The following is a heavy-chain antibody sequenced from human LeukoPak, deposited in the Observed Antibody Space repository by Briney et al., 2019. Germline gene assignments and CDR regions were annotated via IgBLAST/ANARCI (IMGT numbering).Heavy chain of an antibody. V-gene: IGHV3-53*01. CDR2: IYSGGST. CDR3: ARDNSNGLLDAFDI. Sequence: GGSLRLSCAASGFTVSSNYMSWVRQAPGKGLEWVSVIYSGGSTYYADSVKGRFTISRDNSKNTLYLQMNSLRAEDTAVYYCARDNSNGLLDAFDIWGQGTMVTVSS. J-gene: IGHJ3*02. CDR1: GFTVSSNY. D-gene: IGHD4-11*01.